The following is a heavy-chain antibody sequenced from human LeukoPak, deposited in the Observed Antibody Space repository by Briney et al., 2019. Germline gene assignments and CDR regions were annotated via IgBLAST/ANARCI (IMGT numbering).Heavy chain of an antibody. V-gene: IGHV4-59*01. D-gene: IGHD1-7*01. J-gene: IGHJ4*02. CDR3: ARGRGTTAPLY. Sequence: TSETLSLTCTVSGGSISSYYWSWIRQPPGKGLEWIGYIYYSGSTNYNPSLKSRVIISVDTSKNQFSLKLSSVTAADTAVYYCARGRGTTAPLYWGQGTLVTVSS. CDR1: GGSISSYY. CDR2: IYYSGST.